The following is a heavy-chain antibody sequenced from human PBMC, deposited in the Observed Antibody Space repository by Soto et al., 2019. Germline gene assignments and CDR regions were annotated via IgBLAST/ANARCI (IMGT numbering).Heavy chain of an antibody. CDR3: ARGVLQDIVVVVAATTYYYYMDV. J-gene: IGHJ6*03. V-gene: IGHV1-8*01. Sequence: ASVKVSCKASGYTFTSYDINWVRQATGQGLEWMGWMNPNSGNTGYAQKFQGRVTMTRNTSISTAYMELSSLRSEDTAVYYCARGVLQDIVVVVAATTYYYYMDVWGKGTTVTVSS. D-gene: IGHD2-15*01. CDR2: MNPNSGNT. CDR1: GYTFTSYD.